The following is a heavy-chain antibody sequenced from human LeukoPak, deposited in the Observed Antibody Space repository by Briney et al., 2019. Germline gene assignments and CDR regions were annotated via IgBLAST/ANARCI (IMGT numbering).Heavy chain of an antibody. D-gene: IGHD1-26*01. V-gene: IGHV3-23*01. CDR1: GFTFSSYA. J-gene: IGHJ4*02. Sequence: GGSLRLSCAASGFTFSSYAMSWVRQAPGKGLEWVSVISGSGGSTYYADSVKGRFTISRDNSKNTLYLQMNSLRAEDTAVYYCAKGIVGATKPFDYWGQGTLVTVSS. CDR3: AKGIVGATKPFDY. CDR2: ISGSGGST.